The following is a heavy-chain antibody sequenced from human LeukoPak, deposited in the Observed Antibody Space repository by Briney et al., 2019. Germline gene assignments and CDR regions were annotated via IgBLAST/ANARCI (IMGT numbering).Heavy chain of an antibody. Sequence: GRSLRLSCAASGFSFSSYGMHWVRQAPGKGLEWVAVIWFDGSSKFYADSVKGRFTISRDNSKNTLYLQMNSLRAEDTAVYYCASTGEQWLVHHDYWGQGTLVTVSS. CDR1: GFSFSSYG. CDR2: IWFDGSSK. J-gene: IGHJ4*02. V-gene: IGHV3-33*01. CDR3: ASTGEQWLVHHDY. D-gene: IGHD6-19*01.